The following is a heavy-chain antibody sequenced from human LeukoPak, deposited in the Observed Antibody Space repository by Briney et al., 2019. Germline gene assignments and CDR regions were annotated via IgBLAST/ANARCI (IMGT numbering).Heavy chain of an antibody. CDR3: ARVMNYGSGSYYPDY. CDR2: IYHSGST. V-gene: IGHV4-30-2*01. CDR1: GGSISSGGYS. D-gene: IGHD3-10*01. J-gene: IGHJ4*02. Sequence: SQTLSLTCAVSGGSISSGGYSWSWIRQPPGKGLEWIGYIYHSGSTYYNPSLKSRATISVDRSKNQFSLKLSSVTAADTAVYYCARVMNYGSGSYYPDYWGQGTLVTVSS.